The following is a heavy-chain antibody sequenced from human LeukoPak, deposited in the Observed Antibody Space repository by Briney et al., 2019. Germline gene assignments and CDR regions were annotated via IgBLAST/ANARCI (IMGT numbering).Heavy chain of an antibody. Sequence: GGSLRLSCAASGFIFSSYSMNWVRQAPGKGLEWVSSISSSSSYIYYADSVKGRFTISRDNSKNTLYLQMNSLRAEDTAVYYCARGYSYGYLLIDYWGQGTLVTVSS. CDR3: ARGYSYGYLLIDY. V-gene: IGHV3-21*01. D-gene: IGHD5-18*01. J-gene: IGHJ4*02. CDR1: GFIFSSYS. CDR2: ISSSSSYI.